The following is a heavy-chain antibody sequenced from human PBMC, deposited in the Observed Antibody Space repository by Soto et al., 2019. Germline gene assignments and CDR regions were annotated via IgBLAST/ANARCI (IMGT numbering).Heavy chain of an antibody. CDR1: GYTFTSTW. Sequence: GASVKVSCKASGYTFTSTWMHWVRQAPGQGLEWMGWINAYDGNTNYAEKLQGRVTMTTDTSTSTAYMELRSLRSDDTAVYYCARGRGSSTYYGMDVWGQGTTVTVSS. V-gene: IGHV1-18*04. D-gene: IGHD2-15*01. CDR3: ARGRGSSTYYGMDV. J-gene: IGHJ6*02. CDR2: INAYDGNT.